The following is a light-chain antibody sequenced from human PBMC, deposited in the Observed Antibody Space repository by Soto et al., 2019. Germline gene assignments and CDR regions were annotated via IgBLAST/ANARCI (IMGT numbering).Light chain of an antibody. J-gene: IGLJ2*01. V-gene: IGLV4-69*01. CDR1: SGHSSYA. CDR3: QTWDTGIRV. Sequence: QLVLTQSPSASASLGASVKLTCTLSSGHSSYAIAWHQQQPEKGPRYLMKLSSDGSHIKGDGIPDRFSGSSSGAERYLTISSLQSEDEAEYYCQTWDTGIRVFGGGTKLTVL. CDR2: LSSDGSH.